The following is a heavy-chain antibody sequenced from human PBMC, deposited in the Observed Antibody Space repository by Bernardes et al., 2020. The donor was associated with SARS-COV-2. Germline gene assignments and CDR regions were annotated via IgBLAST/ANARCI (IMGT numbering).Heavy chain of an antibody. CDR2: ISGDEGNT. CDR1: GYTFTSYG. J-gene: IGHJ5*02. D-gene: IGHD5-12*01. Sequence: ASVKVSCKASGYTFTSYGISWVRQAPGQGLEWMGWISGDEGNTNYAHKFHGRVTMTTDTSTSTAHMELRSLRSDDTAVYYCATVVGYSYGGWWFDPWGQGTLVTVSS. CDR3: ATVVGYSYGGWWFDP. V-gene: IGHV1-18*01.